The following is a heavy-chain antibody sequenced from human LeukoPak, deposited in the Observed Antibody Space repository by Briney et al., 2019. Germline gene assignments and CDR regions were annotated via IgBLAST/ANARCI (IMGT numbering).Heavy chain of an antibody. CDR3: AREIGNFRDAFDV. V-gene: IGHV1-69*06. D-gene: IGHD1-26*01. CDR2: IIPIFGTA. Sequence: SVKVSCKASGGTFSSYAISWVRQAPGQGLEWMGGIIPIFGTANYAQKFQGRVTITADKSTSTAYMELSSLRSEDTAVFYCAREIGNFRDAFDVWGQGTMVTVSS. CDR1: GGTFSSYA. J-gene: IGHJ3*01.